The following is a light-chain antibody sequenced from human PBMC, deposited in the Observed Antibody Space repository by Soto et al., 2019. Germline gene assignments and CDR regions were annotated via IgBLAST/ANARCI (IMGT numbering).Light chain of an antibody. Sequence: QTVLTQPASVSGSPGQSITISCTGTSSDVGGHNYVSWYQQHPGKAPKLMIYEVSNRPSGVSYRFSGSNSGNTASLTISGLQAEDEAVYYCSSCTSSTTLVFGGGTQLTVL. V-gene: IGLV2-14*01. CDR2: EVS. CDR1: SSDVGGHNY. CDR3: SSCTSSTTLV. J-gene: IGLJ3*02.